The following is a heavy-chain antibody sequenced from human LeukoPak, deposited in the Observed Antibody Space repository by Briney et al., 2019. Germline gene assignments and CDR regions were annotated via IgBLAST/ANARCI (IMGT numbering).Heavy chain of an antibody. Sequence: GGSLRLSCAASGFTFTNAWMNWVRQAPGKGLEWVGRIKSKTDGGTTDYAAPVKGRFTISRDDSENTLYLQVNSLKTEDTAVYYCARIFRTAHFDYWGQGTPVTVSS. CDR2: IKSKTDGGTT. CDR1: GFTFTNAW. J-gene: IGHJ4*02. D-gene: IGHD2/OR15-2a*01. CDR3: ARIFRTAHFDY. V-gene: IGHV3-15*07.